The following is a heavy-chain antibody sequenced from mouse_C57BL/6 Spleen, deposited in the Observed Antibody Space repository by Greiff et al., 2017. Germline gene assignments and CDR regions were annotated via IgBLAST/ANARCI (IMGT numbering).Heavy chain of an antibody. CDR1: GFTFSDYG. CDR3: ARQGGSSYWFAY. CDR2: ISSGSSTI. V-gene: IGHV5-17*01. D-gene: IGHD1-1*01. J-gene: IGHJ3*01. Sequence: EVKLMESGGGLVKPGGSLKLSCAASGFTFSDYGMHWVRQAPEKGLEWVAYISSGSSTIYYADTVKGRFTISRDNAKNTLFLQMTSLRSEDTAMYYCARQGGSSYWFAYWGQGTLVTVSA.